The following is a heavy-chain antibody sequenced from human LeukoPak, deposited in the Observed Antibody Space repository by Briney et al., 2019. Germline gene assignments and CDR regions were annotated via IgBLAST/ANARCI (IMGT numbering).Heavy chain of an antibody. V-gene: IGHV1-18*01. Sequence: GASVKVSCKAPDYTFTSYGISWVRQAPGQGPEWMGWISAYNGNTNYAQKLQGRVTMTTDTSTSTGYMELRSLRSDDTAVYYCAIVSGYDPEVWFGPWGQGTLVTVSS. CDR2: ISAYNGNT. CDR1: DYTFTSYG. J-gene: IGHJ5*02. D-gene: IGHD5-12*01. CDR3: AIVSGYDPEVWFGP.